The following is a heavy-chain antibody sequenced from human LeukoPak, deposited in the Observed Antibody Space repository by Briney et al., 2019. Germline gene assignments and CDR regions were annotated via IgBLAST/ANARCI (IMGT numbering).Heavy chain of an antibody. V-gene: IGHV3-74*01. CDR3: ASLDY. Sequence: GGSLRLSCAASGFTFSIYWVHWVRQAPGKGRVWVSSINSDGSSTSYADSVQGRFTISRDNAKNTLYLQMNTLRAEDTAVYYCASLDYWGQGTPVTVSS. CDR1: GFTFSIYW. J-gene: IGHJ4*02. CDR2: INSDGSST.